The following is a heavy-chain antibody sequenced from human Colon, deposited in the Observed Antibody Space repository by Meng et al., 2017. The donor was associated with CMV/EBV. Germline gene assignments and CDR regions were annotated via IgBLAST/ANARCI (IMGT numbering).Heavy chain of an antibody. CDR3: ASHSSYVWGSHH. CDR2: MDPTTGRT. V-gene: IGHV1-2*02. J-gene: IGHJ1*01. CDR1: GYIFTGYY. Sequence: QVQLVQAGAEVRMPGASVKVSCKASGYIFTGYYIHWVRQAPGQGLEWMGWMDPTTGRTDNAQKFQGTVTMTRDTSISTAYLELSRLTSDDTAVYYCASHSSYVWGSHHWGQGTLGTVSS. D-gene: IGHD3-16*01.